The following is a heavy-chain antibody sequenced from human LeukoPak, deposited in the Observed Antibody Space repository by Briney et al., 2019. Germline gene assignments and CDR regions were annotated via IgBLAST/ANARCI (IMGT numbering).Heavy chain of an antibody. J-gene: IGHJ5*02. CDR3: ARGPTSSNPGT. CDR1: GFTFSTYW. CDR2: VSADGSST. Sequence: GGSLRLSCAASGFTFSTYWMHWVRQAPGKGLVWVSRVSADGSSTTYADSVKGRFTISRDNAKNTLYLQMNSLRAEDTAIYYCARGPTSSNPGTWGQGTLVTVSS. D-gene: IGHD2-2*01. V-gene: IGHV3-74*01.